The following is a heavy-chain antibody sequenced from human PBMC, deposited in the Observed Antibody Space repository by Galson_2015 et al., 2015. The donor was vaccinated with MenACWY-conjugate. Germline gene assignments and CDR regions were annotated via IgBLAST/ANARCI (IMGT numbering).Heavy chain of an antibody. V-gene: IGHV4-59*13. Sequence: WIRQPPGKGLEWIGYIYYNGNTNSDPSFKSRVTISVDTSKNQFSLKLSSVTAADTAIYYCARQNTGGYFTSGYYFDYWGQGSLVT. D-gene: IGHD1-26*01. CDR2: IYYNGNT. J-gene: IGHJ4*02. CDR3: ARQNTGGYFTSGYYFDY.